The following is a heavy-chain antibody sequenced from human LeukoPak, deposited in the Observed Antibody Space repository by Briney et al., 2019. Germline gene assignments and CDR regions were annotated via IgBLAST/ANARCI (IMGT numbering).Heavy chain of an antibody. CDR3: ASHGWNLYYFDY. CDR1: GFTFSDYY. CDR2: ISSRGNTI. D-gene: IGHD1-1*01. V-gene: IGHV3-11*04. J-gene: IGHJ4*02. Sequence: GGSLRLSCAASGFTFSDYYMNWIRQAPGKGLEWVSHISSRGNTIYYAGSVKGRFTISRDNAKNSLYLQMNSLRAEDTAVYYCASHGWNLYYFDYWGQGTLVTVSS.